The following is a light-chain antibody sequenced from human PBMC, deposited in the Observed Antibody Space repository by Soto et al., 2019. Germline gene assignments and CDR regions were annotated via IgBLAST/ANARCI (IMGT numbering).Light chain of an antibody. Sequence: QLVLTQSPSASASLGASVKLTCTLRSGRSTYAIAWHQQQPEKGPRYLMKLNSDGSHNKGDGIPDRFSGSNSGAERFLTISGLQSEHEADYYCQTWGTAIHGVFGGGTKLTVL. V-gene: IGLV4-69*01. CDR3: QTWGTAIHGV. CDR1: SGRSTYA. CDR2: LNSDGSH. J-gene: IGLJ2*01.